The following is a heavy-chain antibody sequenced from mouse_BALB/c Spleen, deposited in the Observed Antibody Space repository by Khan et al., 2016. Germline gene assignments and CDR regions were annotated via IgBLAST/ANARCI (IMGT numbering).Heavy chain of an antibody. D-gene: IGHD2-4*01. Sequence: EVQLQESGPGLVKPSQSLSLTCTVTGYSITSDYAWNWIRQFPGNKLEWMGYISYSGSPSYNPSLKSRISITRDTSKNQFFLQLNSVTTEDTATYYCASRGLRRGAWFAYWGQGTLVTVSA. CDR3: ASRGLRRGAWFAY. J-gene: IGHJ3*01. V-gene: IGHV3-2*02. CDR2: ISYSGSP. CDR1: GYSITSDYA.